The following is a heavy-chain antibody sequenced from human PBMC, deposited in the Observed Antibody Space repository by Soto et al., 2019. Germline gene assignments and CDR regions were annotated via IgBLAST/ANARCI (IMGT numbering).Heavy chain of an antibody. J-gene: IGHJ4*02. CDR3: AGGNAIYNDN. D-gene: IGHD1-1*01. CDR2: ISYDGSNK. Sequence: GGSLRLSCAASGFTFSSYGMHWVRQAPGKGLEWVAVISYDGSNKYYADSVKGRFTISRDNSKNTLYLQMNSLRAEDTAVYYCAGGNAIYNDNWGQGTLVNVSS. CDR1: GFTFSSYG. V-gene: IGHV3-30*03.